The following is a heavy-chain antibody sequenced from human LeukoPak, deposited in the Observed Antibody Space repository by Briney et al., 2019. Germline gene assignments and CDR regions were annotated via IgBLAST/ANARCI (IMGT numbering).Heavy chain of an antibody. Sequence: PGASLKISCKGSGYSFTSYWIGWVRQLPGKGLEWIGIIYPGDSDTRYSPSFQGQVTISADKSISTAYLQWSSLKASDTAMYYCARFVVGATQLFDYWGQGTLVTVSS. V-gene: IGHV5-51*01. D-gene: IGHD1-26*01. CDR3: ARFVVGATQLFDY. CDR1: GYSFTSYW. CDR2: IYPGDSDT. J-gene: IGHJ4*02.